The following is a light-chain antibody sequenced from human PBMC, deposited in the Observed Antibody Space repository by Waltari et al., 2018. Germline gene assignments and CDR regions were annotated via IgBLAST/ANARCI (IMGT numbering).Light chain of an antibody. CDR2: GVT. CDR1: RSDVGGYNF. J-gene: IGLJ2*01. Sequence: QSALTQPRSVSGYPGQSVTISCTGTRSDVGGYNFVSWYQQHPGTAPKLIISGVTTRHAGVPSCFSGSKSGNTASLTISGLQAEDEADYYCSSYAGNYVAFGGGTKLTVL. V-gene: IGLV2-11*01. CDR3: SSYAGNYVA.